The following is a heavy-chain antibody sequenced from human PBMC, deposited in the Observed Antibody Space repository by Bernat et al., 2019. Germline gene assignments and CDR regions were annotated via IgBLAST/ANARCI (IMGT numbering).Heavy chain of an antibody. CDR2: INAGNGNT. J-gene: IGHJ3*02. CDR3: ARGGAYSGYDFRRHAFDI. D-gene: IGHD5-12*01. V-gene: IGHV1-3*01. Sequence: QVQLVQSGAEVKKPGASVKVSCKASGYTFTSYAMHWVRQAPGQRLEWMGWINAGNGNTKYSQKFQGRVTITRDTSASTAYMELSSLRSEDTAVYYCARGGAYSGYDFRRHAFDIWGQGTMVTVSS. CDR1: GYTFTSYA.